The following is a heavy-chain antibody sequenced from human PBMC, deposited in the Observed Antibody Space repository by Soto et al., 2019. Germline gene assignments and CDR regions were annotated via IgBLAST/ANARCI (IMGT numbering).Heavy chain of an antibody. CDR2: ISSSSSYI. CDR1: GFTFSSYS. CDR3: ARDDRECSGGSCYSRWFDP. D-gene: IGHD2-15*01. J-gene: IGHJ5*02. Sequence: GGSLRLSCAASGFTFSSYSMNWVRQAPGKGLEWVSSISSSSSYIYYADSVKGRFIISRDNAKNSLYLQMNSLRAEDTAVYYCARDDRECSGGSCYSRWFDPWGQGTLVTVSS. V-gene: IGHV3-21*01.